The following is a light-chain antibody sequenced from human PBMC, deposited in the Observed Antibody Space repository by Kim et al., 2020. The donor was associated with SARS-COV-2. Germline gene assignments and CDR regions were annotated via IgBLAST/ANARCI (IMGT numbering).Light chain of an antibody. CDR2: QDS. Sequence: SYELTQPPSVSVSPGQTASITCSGDKLGEKYACWYQQKPGQSPVLVIYQDSKRPSGIPERFSGSNSGNTATLTLSGTQAMDEAYYYCQAWDSSTVVFGGGTQLTVL. CDR1: KLGEKY. J-gene: IGLJ2*01. CDR3: QAWDSSTVV. V-gene: IGLV3-1*01.